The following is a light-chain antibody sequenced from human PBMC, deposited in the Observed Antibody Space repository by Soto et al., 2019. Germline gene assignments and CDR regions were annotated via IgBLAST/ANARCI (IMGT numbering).Light chain of an antibody. CDR3: QQYNSYWRT. J-gene: IGKJ1*01. CDR1: QIISRW. CDR2: DAS. V-gene: IGKV1-5*01. Sequence: DIQMTQSPSTLSASVGYRFTITCRASQIISRWLSWYQQKPVKAPKLLIYDASSLESGVPSRFSCSGSGTEFTLPISSLQPDDFATYYCQQYNSYWRTFGQGTTGDIK.